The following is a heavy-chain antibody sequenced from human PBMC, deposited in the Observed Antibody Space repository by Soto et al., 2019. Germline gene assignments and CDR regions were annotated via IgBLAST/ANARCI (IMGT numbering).Heavy chain of an antibody. V-gene: IGHV1-69*04. J-gene: IGHJ4*02. CDR3: ARDSVYGSGSYY. D-gene: IGHD3-10*01. Sequence: GASVKVSCKASGGTFSCYTISWVRQAPGQGLEWMGRIIPILGIANYAQKFQGRVTITADKSTSTAYMELSSLRSEDTAVYYCARDSVYGSGSYYWGQGTLVTVSS. CDR2: IIPILGIA. CDR1: GGTFSCYT.